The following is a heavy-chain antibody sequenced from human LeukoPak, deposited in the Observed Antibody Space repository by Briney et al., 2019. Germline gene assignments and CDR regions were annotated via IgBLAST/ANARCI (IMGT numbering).Heavy chain of an antibody. V-gene: IGHV1-69*05. CDR1: GGTFSSYA. J-gene: IGHJ3*02. CDR2: IIPIFGTA. D-gene: IGHD3-22*01. Sequence: GASVKVSCKASGGTFSSYAISWVRQAPGQGLEWMGGIIPIFGTANYAQKFQGRVTITRDTSASTAYMELSSLRSEDTAVYYCARAHYYDSSGYEYAFDIWGQGTMVTVSS. CDR3: ARAHYYDSSGYEYAFDI.